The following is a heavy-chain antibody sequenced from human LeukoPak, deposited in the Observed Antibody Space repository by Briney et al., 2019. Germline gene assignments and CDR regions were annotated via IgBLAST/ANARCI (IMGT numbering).Heavy chain of an antibody. Sequence: GGSLRLSCAASGFTFSSSGMHWFRQAPGKGLEWVAFIRYVGSKTYYADSVKGRFTISRDNSKNTLYLQMNSMRAEDTAVYYCASGYYYDSSGYYGGGNFDYWGQGTLVTVSS. CDR1: GFTFSSSG. CDR3: ASGYYYDSSGYYGGGNFDY. V-gene: IGHV3-30*02. CDR2: IRYVGSKT. J-gene: IGHJ4*02. D-gene: IGHD3-22*01.